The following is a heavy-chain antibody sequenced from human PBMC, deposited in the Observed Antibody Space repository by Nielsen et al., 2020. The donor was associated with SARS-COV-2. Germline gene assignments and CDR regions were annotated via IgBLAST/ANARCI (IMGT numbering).Heavy chain of an antibody. CDR1: GDSASSNSAA. Sequence: SQTLSLTCAISGDSASSNSAAWNWIRQSPSRGLEWLGRTYYRSKWYNDYAVSVKSRITINPDTSKNQFSLQLNSVTPEDTAVYYCARVLWVHTYSEKNNWFDPWGQGTLVTVSS. CDR2: TYYRSKWYN. D-gene: IGHD2-21*01. CDR3: ARVLWVHTYSEKNNWFDP. V-gene: IGHV6-1*01. J-gene: IGHJ5*02.